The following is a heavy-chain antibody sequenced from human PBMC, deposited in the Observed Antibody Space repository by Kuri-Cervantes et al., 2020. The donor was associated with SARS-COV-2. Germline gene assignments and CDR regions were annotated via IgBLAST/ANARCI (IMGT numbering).Heavy chain of an antibody. CDR3: ARDLEAPFYS. V-gene: IGHV3-7*01. Sequence: GGSLRLSCAAPGFTFSSYWMSWVRQAPGKGLEWVANIKQDGSEKYYVDSVKGRFTISRDNAKNSLYLQMNSLRAEDTAVYYCARDLEAPFYSWGQGTLVTDSS. CDR2: IKQDGSEK. J-gene: IGHJ4*02. CDR1: GFTFSSYW.